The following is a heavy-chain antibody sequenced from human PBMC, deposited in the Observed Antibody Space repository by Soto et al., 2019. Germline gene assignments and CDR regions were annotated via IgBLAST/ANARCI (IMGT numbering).Heavy chain of an antibody. Sequence: VASVKVSCKASGGTFSSYAISWVRQAPGQGLEWMGGIIPIFGTANYAQKFQGRVTITADESTSTAYMELSSLRSEDTAVYYCVRGRVMITFGVVIVIDYWGQGSPVTVSS. CDR1: GGTFSSYA. CDR3: VRGRVMITFGVVIVIDY. CDR2: IIPIFGTA. J-gene: IGHJ4*01. D-gene: IGHD3-16*02. V-gene: IGHV1-69*13.